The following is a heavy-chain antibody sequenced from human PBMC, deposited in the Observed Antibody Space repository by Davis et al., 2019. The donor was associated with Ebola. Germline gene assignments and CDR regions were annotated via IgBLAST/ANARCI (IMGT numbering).Heavy chain of an antibody. V-gene: IGHV1-18*01. CDR3: ARDAVAGTVNYYYGMDV. D-gene: IGHD6-13*01. J-gene: IGHJ6*02. CDR1: GYTFTSYG. CDR2: ISAYNGNT. Sequence: ASVKVSCKASGYTFTSYGISWVRQAPGQGLEWMGWISAYNGNTNYAQKLQGRVTMTTDTSTSTAYMELRSLRSDDTAVYYCARDAVAGTVNYYYGMDVWGQGTTVTVSS.